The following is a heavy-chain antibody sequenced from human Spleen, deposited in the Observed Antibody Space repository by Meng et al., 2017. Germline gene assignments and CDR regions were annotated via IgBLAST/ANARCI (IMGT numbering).Heavy chain of an antibody. CDR3: ATLSPIPGIAVAATPFDP. D-gene: IGHD6-19*01. Sequence: SETLSLTCGVYGGSFSGYYCSWIRQPPGKGLEWIGEINHSGSTNYNPSLKSRVTISVDTSKNQFSLKVSSVTAADTAVYYCATLSPIPGIAVAATPFDPWGQGTLVTVSS. CDR2: INHSGST. J-gene: IGHJ5*02. V-gene: IGHV4-34*01. CDR1: GGSFSGYY.